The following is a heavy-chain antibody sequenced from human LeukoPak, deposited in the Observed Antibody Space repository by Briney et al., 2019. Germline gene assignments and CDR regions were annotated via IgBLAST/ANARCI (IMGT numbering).Heavy chain of an antibody. V-gene: IGHV4-34*01. Sequence: SETLSLTCAVYGGSFSGYYWSWIRQPPGKGLEWIGEINHSGSTNYNPSLKSRVTVSVDTSKNQFSLKLSSVTAADTAVYYCARTYYYDSSGFLNWGQGTMVTVSS. D-gene: IGHD3-22*01. CDR1: GGSFSGYY. CDR2: INHSGST. CDR3: ARTYYYDSSGFLN. J-gene: IGHJ3*01.